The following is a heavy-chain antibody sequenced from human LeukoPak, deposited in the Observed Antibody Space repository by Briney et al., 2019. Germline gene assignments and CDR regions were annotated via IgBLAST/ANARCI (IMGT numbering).Heavy chain of an antibody. D-gene: IGHD6-13*01. CDR1: GFSLNNDA. CDR3: VKGNGYS. CDR2: FSATGHRT. Sequence: GGSLRLSCVVSGFSLNNDAMSWVRQAPGKGLEWISGFSATGHRTYYADSVKGRFTISREVSRDTLYLQMNSLRVDDTAVYYCVKGNGYSWGKGTTVSVSS. J-gene: IGHJ6*04. V-gene: IGHV3-23*01.